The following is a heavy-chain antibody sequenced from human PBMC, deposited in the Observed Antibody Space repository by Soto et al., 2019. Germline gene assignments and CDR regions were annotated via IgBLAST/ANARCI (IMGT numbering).Heavy chain of an antibody. Sequence: HPGGSLRLSCAASGFIFNNYAMTWVRQAPGKGLEWVSTVTASGGGTFYANSVKGRLTISRDNSRNTLHLQMSSLRVEDTALYYCAKALVPALTAKFGYWGQGTLVTVSS. D-gene: IGHD5-18*01. CDR1: GFIFNNYA. J-gene: IGHJ4*02. V-gene: IGHV3-23*01. CDR3: AKALVPALTAKFGY. CDR2: VTASGGGT.